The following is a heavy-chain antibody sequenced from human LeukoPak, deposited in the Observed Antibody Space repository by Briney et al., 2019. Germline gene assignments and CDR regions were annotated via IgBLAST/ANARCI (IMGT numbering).Heavy chain of an antibody. J-gene: IGHJ5*02. Sequence: ASVKVSCKTSGYTFTDSYIHWVRQAPGQGLEWMGIINPGAGNTKFAQQFQDRVTMTRDTSTNTVYMEMSSLRSEDTAVYYCARVRGSYSSGWFDPWSQGTLVTVSS. V-gene: IGHV1-46*01. CDR3: ARVRGSYSSGWFDP. CDR2: INPGAGNT. D-gene: IGHD1-26*01. CDR1: GYTFTDSY.